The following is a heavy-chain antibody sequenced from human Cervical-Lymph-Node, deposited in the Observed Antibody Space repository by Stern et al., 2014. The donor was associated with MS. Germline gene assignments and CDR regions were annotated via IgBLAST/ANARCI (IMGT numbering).Heavy chain of an antibody. CDR1: GGSMSSGDYF. CDR3: AREGEMATVFDY. V-gene: IGHV4-31*03. CDR2: IYYSGTT. D-gene: IGHD5-24*01. Sequence: QVQLVESGPGLVKPSQTLSLTCSVSGGSMSSGDYFWPWIRQQPGKGLEWIGYIYYSGTTYYNPSLKGRITMSVDKSKNQFSLRLTSLTAADTAVYYCAREGEMATVFDYWGPGTLVSVSS. J-gene: IGHJ4*02.